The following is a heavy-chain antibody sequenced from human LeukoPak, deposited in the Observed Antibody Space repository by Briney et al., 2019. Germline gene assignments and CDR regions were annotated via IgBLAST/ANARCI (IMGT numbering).Heavy chain of an antibody. CDR2: INPNSGGT. Sequence: GASVKVSCKASGYTFTRYYMHWVRQAPGQGLEWMGWINPNSGGTNYAQKFQGRVTMTRDTSISTAYMELSRLRSDDTAVYYCATYYDSSGFDAFDIWGQGTMVTVSS. CDR3: ATYYDSSGFDAFDI. CDR1: GYTFTRYY. J-gene: IGHJ3*02. V-gene: IGHV1-2*02. D-gene: IGHD3-22*01.